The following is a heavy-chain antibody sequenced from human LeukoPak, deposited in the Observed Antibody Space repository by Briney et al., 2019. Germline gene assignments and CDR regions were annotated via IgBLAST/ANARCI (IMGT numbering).Heavy chain of an antibody. CDR3: ARESPDILTGYYAFDI. D-gene: IGHD3-9*01. Sequence: SGTLCLTCAVSGGSISSSNWWSWVRQPPGKGLEWIGEIYHSGSTNYNPSLKSRVTISVDKSKNQFSLKLSSVTAADTAVYYCARESPDILTGYYAFDIWGQGTMVTVSS. V-gene: IGHV4-4*02. CDR1: GGSISSSNW. J-gene: IGHJ3*02. CDR2: IYHSGST.